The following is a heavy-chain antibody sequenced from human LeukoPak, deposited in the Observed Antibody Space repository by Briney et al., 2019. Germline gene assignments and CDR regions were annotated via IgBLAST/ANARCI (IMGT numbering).Heavy chain of an antibody. J-gene: IGHJ3*02. D-gene: IGHD3-10*01. CDR1: GFTFSSYW. V-gene: IGHV3-7*01. CDR2: INQDGSEK. Sequence: PGGSLRLSCAASGFTFSSYWMSWVRQAPGKGLEWVANINQDGSEKYYVDSVKGRFTISSDNAKNSLFLQMNSLRAEDTAVYYCARVDVLIWFGEFSHPGAFDIWGQGTMVTVSS. CDR3: ARVDVLIWFGEFSHPGAFDI.